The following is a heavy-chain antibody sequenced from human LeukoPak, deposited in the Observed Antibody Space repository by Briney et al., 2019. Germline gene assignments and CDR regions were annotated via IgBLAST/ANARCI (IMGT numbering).Heavy chain of an antibody. V-gene: IGHV3-15*01. CDR3: TTEGTVVTPIAY. J-gene: IGHJ4*02. Sequence: AGGSLRLSCAASGFTLSNAWMSWVRQAPGKGLEWVGRIKSKTDGGTTDYAAPVKGRFTISRDDSKNTLYLQMNSLKTEDTAVYYCTTEGTVVTPIAYWGQGTLVTVSS. CDR1: GFTLSNAW. CDR2: IKSKTDGGTT. D-gene: IGHD4-23*01.